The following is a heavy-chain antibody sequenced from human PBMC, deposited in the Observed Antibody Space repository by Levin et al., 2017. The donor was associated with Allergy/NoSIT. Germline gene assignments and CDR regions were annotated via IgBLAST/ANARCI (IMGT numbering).Heavy chain of an antibody. CDR2: IYPGDSDT. CDR1: GYSFRSFW. V-gene: IGHV5-51*01. D-gene: IGHD3-9*01. Sequence: KVSCTGSGYSFRSFWIAWVRQMPGKGLEWMGIIYPGDSDTRYSPSFQGQVTISADKSISTAYLQWSSLKASDTAMYYCARLRLFTGNDYWGQGTLVTVSS. J-gene: IGHJ4*02. CDR3: ARLRLFTGNDY.